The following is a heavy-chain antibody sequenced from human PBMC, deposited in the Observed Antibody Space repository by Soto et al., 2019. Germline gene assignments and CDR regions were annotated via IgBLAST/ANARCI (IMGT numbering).Heavy chain of an antibody. Sequence: PSETLSLTCTVSGGSISSGDYYWSWIRQPPGKGLEWIGYIYYSGSTYYNPSLKSRVTISVDTSKNQFSLKVSGVSAADTAVYYCATSQKGYNWNYFDHWGQGALVTVS. D-gene: IGHD1-20*01. CDR2: IYYSGST. CDR1: GGSISSGDYY. J-gene: IGHJ4*02. V-gene: IGHV4-30-4*01. CDR3: ATSQKGYNWNYFDH.